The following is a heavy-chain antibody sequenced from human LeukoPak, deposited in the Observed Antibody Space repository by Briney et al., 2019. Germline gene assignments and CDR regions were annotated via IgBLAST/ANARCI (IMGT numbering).Heavy chain of an antibody. CDR2: IWYDGSNK. V-gene: IGHV3-33*01. J-gene: IGHJ4*02. CDR3: ARDSGIQLWLDY. CDR1: GFXFSSYG. Sequence: PGGSLRLSCAASGFXFSSYGIHWVRQAPGKGLEWVAVIWYDGSNKYYADTVKGRFTISRDNSKNTLYLQMNSLRAEDTAVYYCARDSGIQLWLDYWGQGTLVTVSS. D-gene: IGHD5-18*01.